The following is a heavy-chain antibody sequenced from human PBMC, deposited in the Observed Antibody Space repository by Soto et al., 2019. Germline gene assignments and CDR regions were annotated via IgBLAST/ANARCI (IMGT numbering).Heavy chain of an antibody. CDR1: GFTINSHA. Sequence: GGSLRLSCADSGFTINSHAMGWVRQAPGKGLEWVSAIGPRGRDTYYAASVKGRFTISRDNSKNTVSLQMNSLRAEDTAVYYCAILGGTYYAFDFWGQGTLVTVSS. V-gene: IGHV3-23*01. J-gene: IGHJ3*01. CDR2: IGPRGRDT. D-gene: IGHD1-26*01. CDR3: AILGGTYYAFDF.